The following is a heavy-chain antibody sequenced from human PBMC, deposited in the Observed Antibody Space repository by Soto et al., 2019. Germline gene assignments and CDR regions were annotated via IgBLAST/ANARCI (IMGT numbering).Heavy chain of an antibody. D-gene: IGHD3-10*01. Sequence: QVPLVQSGAEVKKPGSSVTVSCKASGGTFSSYAIHWVRQAPGQGLEWMGGIIPMYGPAKYAQRFQGIVTITAAESTTTVYMERTSLTSQATAVYYSARVTSMVRGVIDNWLDPWGHGTLVTVSS. CDR2: IIPMYGPA. CDR3: ARVTSMVRGVIDNWLDP. V-gene: IGHV1-69*01. CDR1: GGTFSSYA. J-gene: IGHJ5*02.